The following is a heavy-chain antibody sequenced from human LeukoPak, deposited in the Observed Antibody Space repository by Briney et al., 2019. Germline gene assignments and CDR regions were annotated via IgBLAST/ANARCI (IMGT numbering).Heavy chain of an antibody. CDR2: IIPIFGTA. J-gene: IGHJ6*04. Sequence: SVKVSCKDSGDTFSSYAISWVRQAPGQGREWMGGIIPIFGTANYAQNFQGRVTITADESTSTAYMELSSLRSEDTAVYYCARDLYASYYYGMDVWGKGTTVTVSS. CDR1: GDTFSSYA. D-gene: IGHD3-16*01. V-gene: IGHV1-69*01. CDR3: ARDLYASYYYGMDV.